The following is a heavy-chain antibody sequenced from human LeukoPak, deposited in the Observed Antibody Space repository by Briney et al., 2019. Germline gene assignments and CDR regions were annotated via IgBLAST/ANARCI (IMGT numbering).Heavy chain of an antibody. J-gene: IGHJ4*02. CDR3: VTDANRILGARGTGY. CDR1: GFTFTNAW. CDR2: IKNKHEHQAT. V-gene: IGHV3-15*07. D-gene: IGHD1-26*01. Sequence: GGSLRLSCAASGFTFTNAWMNWVRQAPGKGLEWVGLIKNKHEHQATDYAAPVRERFIIIRDDSSSTLFLQMNSLKTEDTAVYYCVTDANRILGARGTGYWGQGILVTVSS.